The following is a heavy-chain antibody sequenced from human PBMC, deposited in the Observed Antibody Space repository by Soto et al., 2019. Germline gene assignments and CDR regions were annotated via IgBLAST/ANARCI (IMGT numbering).Heavy chain of an antibody. CDR1: GFTFSSYG. CDR3: AKSVAATFYY. V-gene: IGHV3-30*18. Sequence: ESVGGVVQPGRSLRLSCESSGFTFSSYGMHWVRQAPGKGLEWVAVISYDGSNKYYADSVKGRFTISRDNSKNTLYLQMNSLRAEDTAVYYCAKSVAATFYYWGQGTLVTVSS. CDR2: ISYDGSNK. D-gene: IGHD6-19*01. J-gene: IGHJ4*02.